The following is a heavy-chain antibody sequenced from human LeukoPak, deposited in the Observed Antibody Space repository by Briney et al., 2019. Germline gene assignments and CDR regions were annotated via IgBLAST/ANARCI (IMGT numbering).Heavy chain of an antibody. CDR3: ARGSSGWRNIDY. J-gene: IGHJ4*02. D-gene: IGHD6-19*01. CDR1: GFTFSSYA. Sequence: QPGRSLRLSCAASGFTFSSYAMHWVRQAPGKGLEWVAVISYDGSNKYYADSVKGRFTISRDNSKNTLYLQMNSPRAEDTAVYYCARGSSGWRNIDYWGQGTLVTVSS. V-gene: IGHV3-30*04. CDR2: ISYDGSNK.